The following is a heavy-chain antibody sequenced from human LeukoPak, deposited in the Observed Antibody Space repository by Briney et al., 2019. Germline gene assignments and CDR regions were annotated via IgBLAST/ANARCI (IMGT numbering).Heavy chain of an antibody. CDR1: GYTFTGYY. V-gene: IGHV1-2*02. CDR3: ARAHREVVPAAGDAFDI. CDR2: INPNSGGT. Sequence: ASVKVSCKASGYTFTGYYMHWVRQAPGQGLEWMGWINPNSGGTNYAQKFQGRVTITADESTSTAYMELSSLRSEDTAVYYCARAHREVVPAAGDAFDIWGQGTMVTVSS. J-gene: IGHJ3*02. D-gene: IGHD2-2*01.